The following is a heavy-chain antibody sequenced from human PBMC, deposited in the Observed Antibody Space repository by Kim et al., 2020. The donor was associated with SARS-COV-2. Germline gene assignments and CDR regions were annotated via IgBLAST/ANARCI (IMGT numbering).Heavy chain of an antibody. CDR2: IYNTGGT. J-gene: IGHJ4*02. V-gene: IGHV4-59*08. D-gene: IGHD7-27*01. CDR3: TRRQPAPGARDY. Sequence: SETLSLTCSVSGGSISSYHWSWLRQPPGKGLEWIGDIYNTGGTHYNPSLKSRVTISVDTSMSQFSLKLSSVTAADTAVFYCTRRQPAPGARDYWGQGTLV. CDR1: GGSISSYH.